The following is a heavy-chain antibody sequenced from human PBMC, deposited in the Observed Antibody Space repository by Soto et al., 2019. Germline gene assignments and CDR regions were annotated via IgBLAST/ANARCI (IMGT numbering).Heavy chain of an antibody. CDR1: GGSVSSGSYY. V-gene: IGHV4-61*01. CDR2: IYYSGST. Sequence: SETLSLTCTVSGGSVSSGSYYWSWIRQPPGKGLEWIGYIYYSGSTNYNPSLKSRVTISVDTSKNQFSLKLSSVTAADTAVYYCARDRRLRRDWNDRGFDYWGQGTLVTVSS. D-gene: IGHD1-1*01. J-gene: IGHJ4*02. CDR3: ARDRRLRRDWNDRGFDY.